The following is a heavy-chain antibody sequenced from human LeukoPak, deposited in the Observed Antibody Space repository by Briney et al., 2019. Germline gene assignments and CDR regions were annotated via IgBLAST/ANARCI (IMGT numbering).Heavy chain of an antibody. CDR2: IIPIFGTA. D-gene: IGHD4-23*01. J-gene: IGHJ4*02. Sequence: GASVTVSCTASGGTFSSYATSWVRQAPGQGLEWMGGIIPIFGTANYAQEFQGRVTITADESTSTAYMELSSLRSEDTAVYYCARGDYGGNSAFDYWGQGTLVTVSS. CDR3: ARGDYGGNSAFDY. V-gene: IGHV1-69*13. CDR1: GGTFSSYA.